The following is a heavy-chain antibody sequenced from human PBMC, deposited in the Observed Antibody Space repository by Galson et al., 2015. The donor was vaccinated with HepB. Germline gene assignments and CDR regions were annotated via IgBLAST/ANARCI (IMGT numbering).Heavy chain of an antibody. D-gene: IGHD5-18*01. CDR3: ARSPKYNYGQTLGY. CDR1: GYSFTSYW. V-gene: IGHV5-10-1*01. CDR2: IDPSDSYT. J-gene: IGHJ4*02. Sequence: QSGAEVKKPGESLRISCKGSGYSFTSYWINWARQMPGKGLELMGRIDPSDSYTKYSPSFQGHVTISADKSINTAYLQWSSLKASDTAMYYCARSPKYNYGQTLGYWGQGTLVTVSS.